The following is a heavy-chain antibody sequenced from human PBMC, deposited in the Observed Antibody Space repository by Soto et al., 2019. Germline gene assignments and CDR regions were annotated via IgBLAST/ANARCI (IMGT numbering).Heavy chain of an antibody. D-gene: IGHD6-13*01. CDR1: GYSFTSYW. V-gene: IGHV5-51*01. CDR2: IYPGDSDT. Sequence: GESLKISCKGSGYSFTSYWIGWVRQMPGKGLEWMGIIYPGDSDTRYSPSFQGQVTISADKSISTAYLQWSSLKASDTAMYYCASHTPDSSYYYYGMGVWGKGTTVTVSS. CDR3: ASHTPDSSYYYYGMGV. J-gene: IGHJ6*04.